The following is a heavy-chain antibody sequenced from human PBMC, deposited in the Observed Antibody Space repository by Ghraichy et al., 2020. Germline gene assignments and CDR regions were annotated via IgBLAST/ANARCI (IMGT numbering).Heavy chain of an antibody. CDR1: GFTFGDYA. CDR3: CKESLEMASVSANADYGVDV. CDR2: IKAKSYGETT. D-gene: IGHD5-24*01. V-gene: IGHV3-49*03. Sequence: GGSLRLSCLGSGFTFGDYAVSWFRQAPGKGLEWVGIIKAKSYGETTEYAASVEGRFTISRDDAKSLAHLQMNGLKIEDTGVYYCCKESLEMASVSANADYGVDVWGQGTTVIVTS. J-gene: IGHJ6*02.